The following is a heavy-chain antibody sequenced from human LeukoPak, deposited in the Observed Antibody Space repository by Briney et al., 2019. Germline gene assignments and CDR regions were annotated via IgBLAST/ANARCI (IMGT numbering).Heavy chain of an antibody. D-gene: IGHD3-10*01. CDR3: TRGGFGDSFDY. CDR2: IRRNFFGGTT. J-gene: IGHJ4*02. CDR1: GFTFGDYS. V-gene: IGHV3-49*03. Sequence: GGSLRLSCPTSGFTFGDYSTSWFRQAPGKRLEWVGFIRRNFFGGTTEYAASVRGRFTISRDDSKSIAYLQLNSLKTEDTAIYYCTRGGFGDSFDYWGQGILVTVSS.